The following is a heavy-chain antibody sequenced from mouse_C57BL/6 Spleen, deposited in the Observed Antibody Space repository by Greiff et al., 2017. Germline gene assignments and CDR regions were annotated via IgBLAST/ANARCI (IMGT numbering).Heavy chain of an antibody. J-gene: IGHJ1*03. CDR2: IWRGGST. CDR1: GFSLTSYG. Sequence: VKLVESGPGLVQPSQSLSITCTVSGFSLTSYGVHWVRQSPGQGLEWLGVIWRGGSTDYNAAFMSSLGISKDNSKRQVFFKMNSLQADYTAIYYCAKTSTMIKDFDVWGTGTSVTVSS. V-gene: IGHV2-5*01. CDR3: AKTSTMIKDFDV. D-gene: IGHD2-4*01.